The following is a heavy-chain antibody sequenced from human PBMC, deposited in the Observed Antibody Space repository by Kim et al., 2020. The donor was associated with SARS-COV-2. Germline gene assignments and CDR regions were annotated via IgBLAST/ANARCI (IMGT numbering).Heavy chain of an antibody. J-gene: IGHJ4*02. CDR2: ISAYNGNT. Sequence: ASVKVSCKASGYTFTSYGISWVRQAPGQGLEWMGWISAYNGNTNYAQKLQGRVTMTTDTSTSTAYMELRSLRSDDTAVYYCARQLGYSGSYYYFDYWGQGTLVTVSS. V-gene: IGHV1-18*01. CDR1: GYTFTSYG. CDR3: ARQLGYSGSYYYFDY. D-gene: IGHD1-26*01.